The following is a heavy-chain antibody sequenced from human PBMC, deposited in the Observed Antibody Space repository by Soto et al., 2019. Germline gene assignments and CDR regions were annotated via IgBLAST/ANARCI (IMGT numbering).Heavy chain of an antibody. J-gene: IGHJ3*02. Sequence: ASVKVSCKASGYTFTGYYMHWVRQAPGQGLEWMGWINPNSGGTNYAQKFQGSVTMTGDTSIITAYMELSRLRSDVTAVDYCARDRFISVVTEYSGSYYGAFDIWGQGTMVTVSS. CDR2: INPNSGGT. CDR3: ARDRFISVVTEYSGSYYGAFDI. V-gene: IGHV1-2*02. CDR1: GYTFTGYY. D-gene: IGHD1-26*01.